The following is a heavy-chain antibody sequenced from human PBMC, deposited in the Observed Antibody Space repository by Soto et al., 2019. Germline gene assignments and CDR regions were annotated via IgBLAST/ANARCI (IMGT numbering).Heavy chain of an antibody. CDR1: GGSMSTNTYY. D-gene: IGHD3-16*02. J-gene: IGHJ4*02. CDR3: ARQGSWVISVYFDY. V-gene: IGHV4-39*01. Sequence: QLQLQESGPGLVKPSETLSLTCTVSGGSMSTNTYYWGWIRQPPGKGLVWIGSISYSGNTYYKSSLSSRVAISVDTSKTQFSLSLTSVTAADTAVYCCARQGSWVISVYFDYWGQGTLVTVSS. CDR2: ISYSGNT.